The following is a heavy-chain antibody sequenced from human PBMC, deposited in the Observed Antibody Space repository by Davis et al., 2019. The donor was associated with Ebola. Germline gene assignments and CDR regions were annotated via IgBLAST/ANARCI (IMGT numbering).Heavy chain of an antibody. Sequence: GESLKISCSASGFTFSSYAMHWVRQAPGKGLEYVSAISSNGGSTYYADSVKGRFTISRDNSKNTLYLQMSSLRAEDTAVYYCVKASGRFLEWFLYGMDVWGQGTTVTVSS. D-gene: IGHD3-3*01. J-gene: IGHJ6*02. V-gene: IGHV3-64D*08. CDR3: VKASGRFLEWFLYGMDV. CDR2: ISSNGGST. CDR1: GFTFSSYA.